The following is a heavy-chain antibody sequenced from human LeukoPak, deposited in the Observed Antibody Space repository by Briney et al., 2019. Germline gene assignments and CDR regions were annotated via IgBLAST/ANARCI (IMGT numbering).Heavy chain of an antibody. CDR2: IYPDDSDT. Sequence: AGESLKISCKGSGYSFTSHWIGWVRQMPGKGLEWMGIIYPDDSDTKYSPSFQGQVTISADKSINTAYLQWSSLKASDSAIYYCARGSSTWYFDYWGQGTLVTVSS. J-gene: IGHJ4*02. CDR3: ARGSSTWYFDY. CDR1: GYSFTSHW. D-gene: IGHD6-13*01. V-gene: IGHV5-51*01.